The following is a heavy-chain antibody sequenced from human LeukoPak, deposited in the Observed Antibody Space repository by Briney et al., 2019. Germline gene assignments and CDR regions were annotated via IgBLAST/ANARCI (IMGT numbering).Heavy chain of an antibody. CDR1: GFTFDDYG. CDR2: INWNGGST. V-gene: IGHV3-20*04. D-gene: IGHD3-3*01. CDR3: ASITIFGVASL. Sequence: PGGSLRLSCAASGFTFDDYGMSWVRQAPGKGLGWVSGINWNGGSTGYADSVKGRFTISRDNAKNSLYLQMNSLRAEDTALYYCASITIFGVASLWGQRTLVTVSS. J-gene: IGHJ4*02.